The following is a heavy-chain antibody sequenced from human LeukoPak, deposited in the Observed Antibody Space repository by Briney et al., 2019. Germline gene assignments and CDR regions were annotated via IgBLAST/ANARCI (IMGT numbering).Heavy chain of an antibody. V-gene: IGHV1-46*01. Sequence: ASVKVSCKASGYTFTAYYMHWVRQAPGQGLEWMGIINPSGGSTSYAQKFQGRVTMTRDTSTSTVYMELSSLRSEDTAVYYCARGEFRFGYYYDSSGELRFDPWGQGTLVTVSS. D-gene: IGHD3-22*01. CDR3: ARGEFRFGYYYDSSGELRFDP. CDR1: GYTFTAYY. J-gene: IGHJ5*02. CDR2: INPSGGST.